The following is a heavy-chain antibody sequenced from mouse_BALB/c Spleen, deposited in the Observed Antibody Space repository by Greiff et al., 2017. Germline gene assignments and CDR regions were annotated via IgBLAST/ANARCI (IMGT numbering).Heavy chain of an antibody. D-gene: IGHD1-1*01. J-gene: IGHJ4*01. CDR1: GYTFTSYW. CDR3: ARGYYGSTYAMDY. V-gene: IGHV1-87*01. Sequence: QVQLKQSGAELARPGASVKLSCKASGYTFTSYWMQWVNQRPGQGLEWIGAIYPGDGDTRYTQKFKGKATLTADKSSSTAYMQLSSLASEDSAVYDCARGYYGSTYAMDYWGQGTSVTVSS. CDR2: IYPGDGDT.